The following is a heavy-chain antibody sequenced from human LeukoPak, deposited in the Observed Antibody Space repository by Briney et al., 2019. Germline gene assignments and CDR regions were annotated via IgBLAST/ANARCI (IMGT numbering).Heavy chain of an antibody. V-gene: IGHV3-7*01. J-gene: IGHJ5*01. Sequence: PGGSLRLSCAASGFTFSSYAMSWVRQAPGKGLEWVANIHPDGSEKYYVGSVRGRFTISRDNAKNSLYLQMNSLRAEDTAVYYCASERPSSSWYDFWGQGTLVTVSS. CDR3: ASERPSSSWYDF. D-gene: IGHD6-13*01. CDR1: GFTFSSYA. CDR2: IHPDGSEK.